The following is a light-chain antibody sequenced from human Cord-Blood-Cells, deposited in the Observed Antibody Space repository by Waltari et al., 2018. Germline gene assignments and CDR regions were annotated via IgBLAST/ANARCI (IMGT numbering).Light chain of an antibody. CDR2: ASS. J-gene: IGKJ3*01. V-gene: IGKV1-16*02. CDR1: QGISNY. Sequence: EIQMTQTPSPLSASVGGRVTLTLRASQGISNYLAWFQQKPGKAPTSLIYASSSLQSGVPSKFNVSGSGTDFTLTFSSQQPKDFATYCCQQYNSYHFTFGPGTKVDIK. CDR3: QQYNSYHFT.